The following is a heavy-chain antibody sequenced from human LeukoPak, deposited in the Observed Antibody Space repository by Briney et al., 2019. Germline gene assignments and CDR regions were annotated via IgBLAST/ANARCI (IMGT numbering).Heavy chain of an antibody. CDR3: AKQGGGSGSTNYFDY. V-gene: IGHV3-23*01. CDR2: ISGSGGST. CDR1: GFIFSRYA. D-gene: IGHD3-10*01. J-gene: IGHJ4*02. Sequence: GGSLRLSCSASGFIFSRYAMIWVRQAPGKGLEWVSAISGSGGSTYYPHSVKGPFTISRDNSQNTLYLQMNSLRAEDTAVYYCAKQGGGSGSTNYFDYWGQGTLVTVSS.